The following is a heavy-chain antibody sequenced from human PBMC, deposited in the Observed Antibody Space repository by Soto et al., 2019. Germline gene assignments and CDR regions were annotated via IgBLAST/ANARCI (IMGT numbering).Heavy chain of an antibody. Sequence: GGSQRRGCAASGFTLSNFAMSGVRHAPVKGLEWVSVVSGAGITTKYAASVKGRFTVSRDNSKNTLSLQMDSLRAEDTAVYYCARAGYDSSGSDYWGQGTLVTVSS. V-gene: IGHV3-23*01. CDR2: VSGAGITT. CDR1: GFTLSNFA. D-gene: IGHD3-22*01. CDR3: ARAGYDSSGSDY. J-gene: IGHJ4*02.